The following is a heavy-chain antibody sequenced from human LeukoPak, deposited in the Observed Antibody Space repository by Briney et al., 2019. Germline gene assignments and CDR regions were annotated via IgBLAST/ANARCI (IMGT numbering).Heavy chain of an antibody. CDR3: ARAGWELPEGFDY. J-gene: IGHJ4*02. V-gene: IGHV3-7*01. CDR2: IKQDGSEK. Sequence: GGSLRLSCAASGFTFSSYWMSWVRQAPGKGLEWVANIKQDGSEKYYVDSVKGRFTISRDNAKNSLYLQMNSLRGEDTAVYYCARAGWELPEGFDYWGQGTLVTVSS. CDR1: GFTFSSYW. D-gene: IGHD1-26*01.